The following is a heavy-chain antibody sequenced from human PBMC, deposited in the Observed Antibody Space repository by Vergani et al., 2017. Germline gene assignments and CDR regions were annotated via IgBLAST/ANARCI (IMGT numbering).Heavy chain of an antibody. V-gene: IGHV3-11*01. CDR2: ISNGGITI. D-gene: IGHD3-3*01. CDR1: GFTFSDYY. J-gene: IGHJ3*02. CDR3: ARVEYRASYYDFCSSFGAFDI. Sequence: QVQLVESGGGLVKPGGYLRLSCAASGFTFSDYYMSWIRQAPGKGLEWVSNISNGGITIYYTDSVKGRFSISRDNAKNSLYLQMNSLRAEDTAVYYCARVEYRASYYDFCSSFGAFDIWGQGTMVTVSS.